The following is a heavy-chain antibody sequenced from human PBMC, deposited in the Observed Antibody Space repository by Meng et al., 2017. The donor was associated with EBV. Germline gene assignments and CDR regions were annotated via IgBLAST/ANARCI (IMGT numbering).Heavy chain of an antibody. D-gene: IGHD4-11*01. CDR2: IYYTGST. V-gene: IGHV4-61*01. Sequence: QVQLQESGPGLVKPSEXLSLICTVSGGSVNNESYYWGWIRQPSGKGLEYIGYIYYTGSTNYNSSLKSRVTISLDKSKNQFSLKLTSLTAADTAIYYCARGDYTNYPRWFDPWGQGTLVTVSS. CDR3: ARGDYTNYPRWFDP. CDR1: GGSVNNESYY. J-gene: IGHJ5*02.